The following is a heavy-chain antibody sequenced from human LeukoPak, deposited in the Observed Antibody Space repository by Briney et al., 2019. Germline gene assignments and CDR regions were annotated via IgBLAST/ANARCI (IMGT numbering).Heavy chain of an antibody. CDR3: ARGSSRPRAGAWRPYNWFDP. D-gene: IGHD6-13*01. V-gene: IGHV4-34*01. Sequence: SETLSLTCAVYGGSFSGYYWSWIRQPPGKGLEWIGEINHSGSTNYNPSLKSRVTISVDTSKNQFSLKLSSVTAADTAVYYCARGSSRPRAGAWRPYNWFDPWGQGTLVTVSS. CDR1: GGSFSGYY. J-gene: IGHJ5*02. CDR2: INHSGST.